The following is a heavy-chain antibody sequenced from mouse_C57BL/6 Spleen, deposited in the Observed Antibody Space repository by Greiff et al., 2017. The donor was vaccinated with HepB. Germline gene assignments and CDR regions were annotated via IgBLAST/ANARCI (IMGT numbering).Heavy chain of an antibody. Sequence: VHLVESEGGLVQPGSSMKLSCTASGFTFSDYYMAWVRQVPEKGLEWVANINYDGSSTYYLDSLKSRFIISRDNAKNILYLQMSSLKSEDTATYYCAREWDYGSLFDYWGQGTTLTVSS. V-gene: IGHV5-16*01. D-gene: IGHD1-1*01. CDR1: GFTFSDYY. CDR3: AREWDYGSLFDY. CDR2: INYDGSST. J-gene: IGHJ2*01.